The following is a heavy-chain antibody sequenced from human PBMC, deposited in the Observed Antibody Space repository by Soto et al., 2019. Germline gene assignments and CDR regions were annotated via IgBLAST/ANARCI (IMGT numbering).Heavy chain of an antibody. D-gene: IGHD3-16*02. CDR1: GYTFTRNW. Sequence: PGESRKISCKGSGYTFTRNWIGWVRQMPGKGLEWMGIIFPIDSDTRYSPSSQGQVTISADNSIITSYLQWSSLKASDTAIYYCATPGGRYFNAFDVWGKGKMVTVSS. CDR3: ATPGGRYFNAFDV. J-gene: IGHJ3*01. V-gene: IGHV5-51*01. CDR2: IFPIDSDT.